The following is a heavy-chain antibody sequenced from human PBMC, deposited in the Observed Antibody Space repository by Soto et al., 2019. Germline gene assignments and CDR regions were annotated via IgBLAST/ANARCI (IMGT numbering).Heavy chain of an antibody. D-gene: IGHD2-2*01. V-gene: IGHV4-61*03. Sequence: NPSETLSLTCTVSGESVPSGGFHLNWIRQPPGKGLEWIGYISHIGSINYNPSLASRVAISADTSRRHFSLRLSSVTTADTAMYYCAISLTYQFDYFFDYWGLGPLVTVSS. CDR2: ISHIGSI. J-gene: IGHJ4*02. CDR3: AISLTYQFDYFFDY. CDR1: GESVPSGGFH.